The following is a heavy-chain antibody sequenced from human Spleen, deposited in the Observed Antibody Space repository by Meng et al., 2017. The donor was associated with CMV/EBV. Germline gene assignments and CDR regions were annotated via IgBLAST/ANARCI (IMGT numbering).Heavy chain of an antibody. J-gene: IGHJ4*02. CDR2: ISYDGRNK. CDR1: GFSFSNYA. D-gene: IGHD3-10*01. Sequence: GGSLRLSCVASGFSFSNYAMHWVRQAPGKGLEWVALISYDGRNKKYGDAVKDRLTISRDNSKNTLYLQMNSLRAEDTAVYYCAKPRVTNSGLYFDYWGQGTLVTVSS. CDR3: AKPRVTNSGLYFDY. V-gene: IGHV3-30*04.